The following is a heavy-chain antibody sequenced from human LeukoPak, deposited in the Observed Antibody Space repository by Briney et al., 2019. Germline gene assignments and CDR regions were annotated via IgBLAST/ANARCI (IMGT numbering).Heavy chain of an antibody. J-gene: IGHJ6*02. D-gene: IGHD2/OR15-2a*01. V-gene: IGHV3-23*01. CDR3: AKANRNYYGMDV. CDR1: GFTFSSYG. CDR2: IPGSGGST. Sequence: PGGSLRLSCAASGFTFSSYGMTWVRQAPGKGLEWVSAIPGSGGSTYYADSVKGRWTIARDNSKTTVYLQMHSLRAEDTSLDYCAKANRNYYGMDVWGQGTTVTVSS.